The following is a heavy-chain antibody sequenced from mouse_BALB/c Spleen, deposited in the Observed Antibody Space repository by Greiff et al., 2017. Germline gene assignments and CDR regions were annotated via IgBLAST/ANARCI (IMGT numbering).Heavy chain of an antibody. J-gene: IGHJ4*01. Sequence: KQPGSELVRPGASVKLSCKASGYTFTSYWMHWVKQRHGQGLEWIGNIYPGSGSTNYDEKFKSKGTLTVDTSSSTAYMHLSSLTSEDSAVYYCTRTRFITNTQGYAMDYWGQGTSVTVSS. V-gene: IGHV1S22*01. CDR3: TRTRFITNTQGYAMDY. D-gene: IGHD1-1*01. CDR1: GYTFTSYW. CDR2: IYPGSGST.